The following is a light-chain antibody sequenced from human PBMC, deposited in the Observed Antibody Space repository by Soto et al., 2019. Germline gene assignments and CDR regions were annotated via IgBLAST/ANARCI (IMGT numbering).Light chain of an antibody. CDR1: QSVSSN. Sequence: EIVMTQSQATLSVSPGERATLSCRASQSVSSNLAWYQQKPGQAPRLLIYGASTRATGIPARFSGSGSGTEFTLTISILQSEDFAVYYCQQYNNWPPLTFGGGTKVEIK. CDR2: GAS. V-gene: IGKV3-15*01. J-gene: IGKJ4*01. CDR3: QQYNNWPPLT.